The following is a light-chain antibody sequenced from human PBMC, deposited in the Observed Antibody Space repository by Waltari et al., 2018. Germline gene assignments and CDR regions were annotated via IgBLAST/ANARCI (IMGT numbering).Light chain of an antibody. V-gene: IGKV1-5*03. CDR2: KVA. CDR3: QQYNSYPRT. Sequence: DIQMTQSPSTLSASVGDRVTITCRASQSISSWLAWYQQKPGKAPKLLIYKVANLERGVPSRFSGSGSGTEFTLTIRGLQPDDFATYHCQQYNSYPRTFGQGTKVEVK. CDR1: QSISSW. J-gene: IGKJ1*01.